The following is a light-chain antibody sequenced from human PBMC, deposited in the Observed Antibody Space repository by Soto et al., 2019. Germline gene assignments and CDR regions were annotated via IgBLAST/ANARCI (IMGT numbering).Light chain of an antibody. J-gene: IGKJ5*01. CDR3: QQYNSYPIT. Sequence: DIQMTQSPSSLSASVGDRVIITCRASQTISSWLAWYQQKPGKAPKLLIYKASTLKSGVPSRFSGSGSGTEFTLTISSLQPDDFATYYCQQYNSYPITFGQGTRLEIK. CDR1: QTISSW. CDR2: KAS. V-gene: IGKV1-5*03.